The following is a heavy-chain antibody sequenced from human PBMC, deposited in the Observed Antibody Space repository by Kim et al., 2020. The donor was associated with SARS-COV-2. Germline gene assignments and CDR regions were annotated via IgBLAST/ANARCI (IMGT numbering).Heavy chain of an antibody. CDR1: GYTFTSYG. D-gene: IGHD6-25*01. J-gene: IGHJ6*03. CDR2: ISAYNGNT. Sequence: ASVKVSCKASGYTFTSYGISWVRQAPGQGLEWMGWISAYNGNTNYAQKLQGRVTMTTDTSTSTAYMELRSLRSDDTAVYYCARVGRSSGGYYYYYMDVWGKGTTVTVSS. V-gene: IGHV1-18*01. CDR3: ARVGRSSGGYYYYYMDV.